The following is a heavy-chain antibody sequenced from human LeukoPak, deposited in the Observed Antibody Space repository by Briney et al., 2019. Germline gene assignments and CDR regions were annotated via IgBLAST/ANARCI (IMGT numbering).Heavy chain of an antibody. CDR2: IIPIFGTA. CDR3: ARSWSGRFGELHY. J-gene: IGHJ4*02. Sequence: ASVKVSRKASGGTFSSYAISWVRQAPGQGLEWMGGIIPIFGTANYAQKFQGRVTITADESTSTAYMELSSLRSEDTAVYYCARSWSGRFGELHYWGQGTLVTVSS. D-gene: IGHD3-16*01. CDR1: GGTFSSYA. V-gene: IGHV1-69*01.